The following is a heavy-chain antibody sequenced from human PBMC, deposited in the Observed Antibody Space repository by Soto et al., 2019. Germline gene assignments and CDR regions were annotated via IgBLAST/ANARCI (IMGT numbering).Heavy chain of an antibody. V-gene: IGHV3-33*01. CDR2: IWYDGSNK. CDR3: ARSARPGAVAPAEYFQH. CDR1: GFTFSSYG. Sequence: QVQLVESGGGVVQPGRSLRLSCAASGFTFSSYGMHWVRQAPGKGLEWVAVIWYDGSNKYYADSVKGRFTISRDNSKNTMYLQMNSLRAEDKAVYYWARSARPGAVAPAEYFQHWGQGTLVTVSS. D-gene: IGHD6-19*01. J-gene: IGHJ1*01.